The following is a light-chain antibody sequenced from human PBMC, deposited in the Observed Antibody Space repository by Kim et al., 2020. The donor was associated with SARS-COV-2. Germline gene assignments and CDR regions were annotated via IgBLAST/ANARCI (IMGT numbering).Light chain of an antibody. V-gene: IGKV3-11*01. J-gene: IGKJ4*01. CDR1: ETIRTY. CDR3: QHRKNWPLT. CDR2: DAS. Sequence: LSPGERANLSCRASETIRTYLGWYQQKPGQAPRLLIYDASTRATGIPARFSGSGSGTDFTLTISSLEPEDFAVYYCQHRKNWPLTFGGGTKVDIK.